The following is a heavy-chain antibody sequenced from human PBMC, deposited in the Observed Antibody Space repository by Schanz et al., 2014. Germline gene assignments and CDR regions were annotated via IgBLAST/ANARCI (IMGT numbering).Heavy chain of an antibody. D-gene: IGHD6-13*01. Sequence: PGRSLRLSCAASGFAFSSFAMPWVRQAPGRGLEWVSSISTSGTYMYIADSLKGRLTISRDDAKRSLFLQMNSLRVEDTAVYFCVSQTGSPNYWGQGTLVTVSS. CDR3: VSQTGSPNY. J-gene: IGHJ4*02. CDR1: GFAFSSFA. CDR2: ISTSGTYM. V-gene: IGHV3-21*01.